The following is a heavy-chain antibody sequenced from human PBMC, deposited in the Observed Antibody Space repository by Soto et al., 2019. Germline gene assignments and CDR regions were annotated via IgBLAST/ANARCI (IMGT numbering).Heavy chain of an antibody. CDR1: GFTFNIYA. Sequence: EVQLLESGGDLIQPGGSLRLSCAASGFTFNIYAMTWVRQAPGKGLEWVSAISRYGDFTYYADSVEGRFTISRDNSKNTLYLHMNSLRAGDTAVYYCAKDRYLDHDSRGYLFDNWGQGTLVTVSS. V-gene: IGHV3-23*01. J-gene: IGHJ4*02. D-gene: IGHD3-22*01. CDR2: ISRYGDFT. CDR3: AKDRYLDHDSRGYLFDN.